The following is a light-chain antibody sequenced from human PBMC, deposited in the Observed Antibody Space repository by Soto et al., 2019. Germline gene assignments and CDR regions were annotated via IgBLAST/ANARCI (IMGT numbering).Light chain of an antibody. J-gene: IGKJ1*01. CDR1: QSIISAS. Sequence: EIVLTQSPGTLSFSPGERATLSCRASQSIISASLAWYQQKPGQAPRLLIYGASSRATGIPDRFSGSGSGTDFTLTISRLEPEDFAVYYCQQYGSSRWTFGQGTKVDIK. V-gene: IGKV3-20*01. CDR2: GAS. CDR3: QQYGSSRWT.